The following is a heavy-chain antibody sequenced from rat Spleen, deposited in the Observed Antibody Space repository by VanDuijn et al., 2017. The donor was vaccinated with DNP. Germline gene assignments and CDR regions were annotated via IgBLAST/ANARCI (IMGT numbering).Heavy chain of an antibody. CDR3: ARDAGGPFDY. J-gene: IGHJ2*01. Sequence: EVQLVESGGGLVQPGRSLKLSCAASGFTVSDYYMAWIRQAPKKGLEWVASISYEGRSAYYGDSVKGRFTISRDNAKNTLQLQMNNLRSEDTATYYCARDAGGPFDYWGQGVMVTVSS. D-gene: IGHD1-11*01. V-gene: IGHV5-22*01. CDR2: ISYEGRSA. CDR1: GFTVSDYY.